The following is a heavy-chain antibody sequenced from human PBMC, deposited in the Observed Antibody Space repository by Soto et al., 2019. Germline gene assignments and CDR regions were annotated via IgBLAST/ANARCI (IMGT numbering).Heavy chain of an antibody. J-gene: IGHJ4*02. Sequence: ASVKVSCKASGYTFTSYGISWVRQAPGQGLEWMGWVSTYNGNTNYAQEVQGRVTMTTDTSTSTAYMELRSLTSDDTAVYYCARGSGFGESSLDYWGRGTLVTVSS. CDR2: VSTYNGNT. D-gene: IGHD3-10*01. V-gene: IGHV1-18*04. CDR3: ARGSGFGESSLDY. CDR1: GYTFTSYG.